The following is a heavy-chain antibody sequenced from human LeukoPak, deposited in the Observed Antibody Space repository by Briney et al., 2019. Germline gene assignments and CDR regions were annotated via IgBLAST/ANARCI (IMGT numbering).Heavy chain of an antibody. CDR1: GFTFSTYN. Sequence: GGSLRLSCAASGFTFSTYNMNWVRQAPGKGLEWVSSISGSRSYIYYADSVKGRFAISRDNARNSLYLQMNSLRAEDTAVYYCARDLLGWELHYFDYWGQGTLVTVSS. V-gene: IGHV3-21*01. J-gene: IGHJ4*02. D-gene: IGHD1-26*01. CDR2: ISGSRSYI. CDR3: ARDLLGWELHYFDY.